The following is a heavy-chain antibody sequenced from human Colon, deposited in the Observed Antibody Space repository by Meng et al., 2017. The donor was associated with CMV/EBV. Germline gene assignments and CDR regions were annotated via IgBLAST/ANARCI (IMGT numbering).Heavy chain of an antibody. D-gene: IGHD1-26*01. J-gene: IGHJ4*02. CDR3: AGGSYQAWGLLHY. CDR2: NRHSGSTSY. Sequence: GQLLAGGAGPLKPSGTSSHTCSVYGGSYCDYYGSCIRRPPGRGLEWIGENRHSGSTSYSYNSSLKSRVTISIDTSKNQFSLELTSVTAADTAVYYCAGGSYQAWGLLHYWGQGTLVTVSS. V-gene: IGHV4-34*01. CDR1: GGSYCDYY.